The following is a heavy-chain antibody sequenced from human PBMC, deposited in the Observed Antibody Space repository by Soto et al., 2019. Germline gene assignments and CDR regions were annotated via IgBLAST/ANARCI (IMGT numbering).Heavy chain of an antibody. CDR1: GGSISSYY. Sequence: SETLSLTCTVSGGSISSYYWSWIRQPPGKGLEWIGYIYYSGSTNYNPSLKSRVTISVDTSKNQFSLKLSSVTAADTAVYYCARGGCSSTSCYYYYGMDVWGQGTTVTVSS. V-gene: IGHV4-59*01. J-gene: IGHJ6*02. CDR3: ARGGCSSTSCYYYYGMDV. CDR2: IYYSGST. D-gene: IGHD2-2*01.